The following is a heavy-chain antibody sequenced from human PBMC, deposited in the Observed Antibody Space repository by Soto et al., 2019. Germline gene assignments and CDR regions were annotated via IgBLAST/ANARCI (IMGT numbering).Heavy chain of an antibody. Sequence: QVQLQQWGAGLLKPSETLSLACAVYGGSFSGYYWSWIRQPPGKGLEWIGEINHSGSTNYNPSLKSRVTISVDTSKNQFSLKLSSVTAADTAVYYCARGRAGYYYGSGIDYWGQGTLVTVSS. CDR2: INHSGST. J-gene: IGHJ4*02. D-gene: IGHD3-10*01. V-gene: IGHV4-34*01. CDR3: ARGRAGYYYGSGIDY. CDR1: GGSFSGYY.